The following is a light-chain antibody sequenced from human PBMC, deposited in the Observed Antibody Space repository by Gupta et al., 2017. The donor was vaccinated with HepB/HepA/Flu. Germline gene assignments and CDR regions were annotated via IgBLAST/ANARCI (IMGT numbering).Light chain of an antibody. CDR3: MLYMNGGMA. J-gene: IGLJ2*01. CDR2: STN. Sequence: QTVMTQEPSFSVSPGGTVTLTCGLSSGSVITSYYPSWYQQTPGQAPRTLIYSTNSRSSGVPDRFSGSILGNKAALTITGAQAEDESDYYCMLYMNGGMAFGGGTRLTVL. CDR1: SGSVITSYY. V-gene: IGLV8-61*01.